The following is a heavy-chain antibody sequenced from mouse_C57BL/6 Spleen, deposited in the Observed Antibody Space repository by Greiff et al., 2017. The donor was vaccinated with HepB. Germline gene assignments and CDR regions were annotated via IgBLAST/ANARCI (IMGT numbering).Heavy chain of an antibody. CDR1: GYTFTSYW. J-gene: IGHJ2*01. V-gene: IGHV1-64*01. D-gene: IGHD2-3*01. CDR2: IHPNSGST. CDR3: ARRGDGFDY. Sequence: QVQLKQPGAELVKPGASVKLSCKASGYTFTSYWMHWVKQRPGQGLEWIGMIHPNSGSTNYNEKFKSKATLTVDKSSSTAYMQLSSLTSEDSAVYYCARRGDGFDYWGQGTTLTVSS.